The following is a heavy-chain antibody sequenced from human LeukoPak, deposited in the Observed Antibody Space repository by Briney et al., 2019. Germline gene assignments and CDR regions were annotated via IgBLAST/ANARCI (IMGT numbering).Heavy chain of an antibody. J-gene: IGHJ4*02. CDR3: AKDLVGGRGTFDY. Sequence: GGSLRLSCAASGFAFTTNAMSWVRQAPGKGLEWVSAVSGSGGDTYYAGSVKGRFTISRDNSKNTLYLQMNSLRAEDTAVYYCAKDLVGGRGTFDYWGQGTLVTVSS. V-gene: IGHV3-23*01. D-gene: IGHD1-26*01. CDR2: VSGSGGDT. CDR1: GFAFTTNA.